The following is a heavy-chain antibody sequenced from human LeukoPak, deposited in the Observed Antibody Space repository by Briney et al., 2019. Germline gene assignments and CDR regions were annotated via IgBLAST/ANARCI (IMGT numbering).Heavy chain of an antibody. D-gene: IGHD3-10*01. CDR2: FDPEDGET. J-gene: IGHJ4*02. CDR1: GYTLTELS. V-gene: IGHV1-24*01. CDR3: ASVDFLLWFGGHFDY. Sequence: ASVKVPCKVSGYTLTELSMHWVRQAPGKGLEWMGGFDPEDGETIYAQKFQGRVTMTEDTSTDTAYMELSSLRSEDTAVDYCASVDFLLWFGGHFDYWGQGTLVTVSS.